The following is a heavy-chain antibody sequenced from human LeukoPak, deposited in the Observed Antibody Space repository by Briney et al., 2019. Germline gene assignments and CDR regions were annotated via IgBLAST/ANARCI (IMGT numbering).Heavy chain of an antibody. CDR2: IKQDGSEK. D-gene: IGHD6-19*01. J-gene: IGHJ3*02. Sequence: GGSLRLSCAASGFTFSSYSMNWVRQAPGKGLEWVANIKQDGSEKYYVDSVKGRFTISRDNAKNSLYLQMNSLRAEDTAVYYCARRDMVAGEADDAFDIWGQGTMVTVSS. CDR3: ARRDMVAGEADDAFDI. V-gene: IGHV3-7*01. CDR1: GFTFSSYS.